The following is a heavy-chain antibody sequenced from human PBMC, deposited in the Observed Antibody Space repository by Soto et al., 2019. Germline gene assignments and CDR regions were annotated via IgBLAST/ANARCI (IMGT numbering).Heavy chain of an antibody. D-gene: IGHD4-17*01. CDR2: TRNKANSYTT. CDR1: GFTFSDHY. CDR3: ANGGLRGY. V-gene: IGHV3-72*01. J-gene: IGHJ4*02. Sequence: EVQLVESGGGLVQPGGSLRLSCAASGFTFSDHYMDWVRQAPGKGLEWVGRTRNKANSYTTEYAASVKGRFTISRDDSKNSLYLQMNSLKTEDTAVYYCANGGLRGYWGQGTLVTVSS.